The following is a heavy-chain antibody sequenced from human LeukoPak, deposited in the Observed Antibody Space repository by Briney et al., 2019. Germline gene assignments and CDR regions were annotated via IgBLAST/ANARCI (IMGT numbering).Heavy chain of an antibody. V-gene: IGHV3-23*01. CDR2: ISGSGGNT. Sequence: PGGSLRLSCAASGFTFSSYAMSWVRQAPGKGLGWVSAISGSGGNTFSADSVKGRFTISRDNSKNTLYLQMNSLRAEDTAVYYCAKCERYFYYYGMDVWGQGTTVTVSS. CDR1: GFTFSSYA. J-gene: IGHJ6*02. CDR3: AKCERYFYYYGMDV. D-gene: IGHD1-20*01.